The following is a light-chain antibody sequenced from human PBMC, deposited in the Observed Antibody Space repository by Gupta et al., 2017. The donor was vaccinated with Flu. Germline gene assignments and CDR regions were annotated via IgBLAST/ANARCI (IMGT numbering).Light chain of an antibody. CDR3: ASYAGSDDHV. Sequence: NSDIGAYNQVCWHQHHPDKAPNLIICEVTRRPSVVADRFAGSKSGNSASLTVSVLQAEEEADYYCASYAGSDDHVFGAGTTVTVL. CDR2: EVT. J-gene: IGLJ1*01. CDR1: NSDIGAYNQ. V-gene: IGLV2-8*01.